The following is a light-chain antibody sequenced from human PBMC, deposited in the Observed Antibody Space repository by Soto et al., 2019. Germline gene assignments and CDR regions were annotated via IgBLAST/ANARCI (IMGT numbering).Light chain of an antibody. CDR3: QQYGSSSWT. CDR2: GAS. CDR1: QSVSSSY. V-gene: IGKV3-20*01. Sequence: EIVLTQSPGTLSLSPGERATLSCRASQSVSSSYLAWYQQKPGQAPRLLIYGASSRATGIPDRFSGSGSGTDFTLTISRLEPEDFAGYYWQQYGSSSWTFGQGTKVEIK. J-gene: IGKJ1*01.